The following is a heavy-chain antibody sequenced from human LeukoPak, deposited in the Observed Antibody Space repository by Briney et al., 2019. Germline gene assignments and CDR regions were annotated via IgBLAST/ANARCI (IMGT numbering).Heavy chain of an antibody. V-gene: IGHV5-51*01. CDR3: ARRAYGSGSSTRHFDP. CDR2: ISPADSDT. D-gene: IGHD3-10*01. J-gene: IGHJ5*02. Sequence: GDSLKISCKGSGYIFTNYYIAWVRQPPGKAVERMGIISPADSDTRYSPSFQGQVTISADKSITSAYLQWSSLKASDTAMYYCARRAYGSGSSTRHFDPWGQGTLVTVSS. CDR1: GYIFTNYY.